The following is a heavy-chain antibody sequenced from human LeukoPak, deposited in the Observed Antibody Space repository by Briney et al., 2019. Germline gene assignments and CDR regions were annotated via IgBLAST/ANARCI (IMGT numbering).Heavy chain of an antibody. Sequence: SETLSLTCTISGGSLSDYYWSWIRQSPGKGLEWIGYIYHTGSTSYSPSLKSRVTISADTSQNQFSLKLSSVTAANTAVYYCASRKLGNDYWGQGTLVTVSS. J-gene: IGHJ4*02. CDR1: GGSLSDYY. D-gene: IGHD7-27*01. CDR3: ASRKLGNDY. CDR2: IYHTGST. V-gene: IGHV4-59*01.